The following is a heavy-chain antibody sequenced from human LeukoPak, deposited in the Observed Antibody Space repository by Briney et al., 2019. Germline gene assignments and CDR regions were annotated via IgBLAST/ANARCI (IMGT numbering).Heavy chain of an antibody. CDR3: AKPRDIDSWAFDV. D-gene: IGHD2-15*01. Sequence: GGSLRLSCAASEFTFNNHDMHWVRQAPGKGLEWVAAISYDGRNKHYADSVKGRFTISRDNSKNTLNLQMNSLRTEDTAVFYCAKPRDIDSWAFDVWGQGTMVTVSS. J-gene: IGHJ3*01. CDR1: EFTFNNHD. V-gene: IGHV3-30*18. CDR2: ISYDGRNK.